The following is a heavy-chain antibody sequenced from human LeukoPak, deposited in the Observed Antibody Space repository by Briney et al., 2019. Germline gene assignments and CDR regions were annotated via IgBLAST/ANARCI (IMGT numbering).Heavy chain of an antibody. CDR2: IYTSGST. J-gene: IGHJ5*02. CDR3: ARGIGYSYGYNWFDP. Sequence: SETLSLTCAVSGGSISSYYWSGIRQPAGKGLEWIGRIYTSGSTNYNPSLKSRVTMSVDTSKNQFSLKLSSVTAADTAVYYCARGIGYSYGYNWFDPWGQGTLVTVSS. CDR1: GGSISSYY. D-gene: IGHD5-18*01. V-gene: IGHV4-4*07.